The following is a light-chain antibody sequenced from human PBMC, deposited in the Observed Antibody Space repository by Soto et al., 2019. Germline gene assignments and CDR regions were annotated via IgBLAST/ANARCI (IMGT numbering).Light chain of an antibody. Sequence: DIQMTQSPSSLSASVGDRVTITCRASQSISTYLNWYQHKPGKAPKLLIYDASTLQSGVPLRFSGSGSGTDFALTISSLQPEDSAIYYCHQSYSTPWTFGQGTKVDIK. CDR3: HQSYSTPWT. CDR2: DAS. V-gene: IGKV1-39*01. J-gene: IGKJ1*01. CDR1: QSISTY.